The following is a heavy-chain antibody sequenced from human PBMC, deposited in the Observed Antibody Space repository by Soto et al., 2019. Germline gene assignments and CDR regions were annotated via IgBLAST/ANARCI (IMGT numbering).Heavy chain of an antibody. D-gene: IGHD5-18*01. CDR1: GFTFSSYG. CDR3: AKDRLTTAMVLWYYYYGMDV. V-gene: IGHV3-30*18. J-gene: IGHJ6*02. Sequence: PGGSLRLSCAASGFTFSSYGMHWVRQAPGKGLEWVAVISYDGSNKYYADSVKGRFTISRDNSKNTLYLQMNSLRAEDTAVYYCAKDRLTTAMVLWYYYYGMDVWGQGITVTVSS. CDR2: ISYDGSNK.